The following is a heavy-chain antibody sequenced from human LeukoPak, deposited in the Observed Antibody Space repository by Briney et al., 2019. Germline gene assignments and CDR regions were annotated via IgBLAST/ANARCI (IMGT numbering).Heavy chain of an antibody. V-gene: IGHV1-18*04. J-gene: IGHJ3*02. CDR3: ARAQSRTHWDGFDI. Sequence: GASVKVSCKASGYTFTDYYMHWVRQAPGRGLEWMGWISTDNGNTNYAQNLQGRVSMTRDTFTSTVYMELRSLRSDDTAVYYCARAQSRTHWDGFDIWGQGTMVTLPS. D-gene: IGHD5-24*01. CDR2: ISTDNGNT. CDR1: GYTFTDYY.